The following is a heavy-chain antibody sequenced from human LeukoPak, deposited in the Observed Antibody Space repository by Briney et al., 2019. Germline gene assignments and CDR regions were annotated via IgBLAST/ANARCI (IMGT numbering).Heavy chain of an antibody. CDR3: AKAAGTSSREYYYYYGMDV. Sequence: PGGSLRLSCAASGFTFSSYAMSWVRQAPGKGLEWVSAISGSGGSTYYADSVKGRFTISRDNSKNTLYLQMNSLRAEDTAVYYCAKAAGTSSREYYYYYGMDVCGQGTTVTVSS. CDR1: GFTFSSYA. D-gene: IGHD2-2*01. CDR2: ISGSGGST. J-gene: IGHJ6*02. V-gene: IGHV3-23*01.